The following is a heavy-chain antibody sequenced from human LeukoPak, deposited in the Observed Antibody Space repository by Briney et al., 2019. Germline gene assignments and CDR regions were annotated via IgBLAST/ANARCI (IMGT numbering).Heavy chain of an antibody. D-gene: IGHD2-2*01. CDR1: GFTFSSYS. CDR2: ISSSSSYI. Sequence: GGSLRLASAASGFTFSSYSMNWVRQAPGKGLEWVSSISSSSSYIYYADSVKGRFTISSDNAKNSLYLQTNSLRAEDTAVYYCARGDQLPGYWGQGTLVTVSS. J-gene: IGHJ4*02. CDR3: ARGDQLPGY. V-gene: IGHV3-21*01.